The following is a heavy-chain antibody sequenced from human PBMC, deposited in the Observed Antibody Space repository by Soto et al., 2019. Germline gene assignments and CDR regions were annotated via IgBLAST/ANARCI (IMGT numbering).Heavy chain of an antibody. CDR2: ISGSGGST. J-gene: IGHJ4*02. CDR3: AKWRVTKLWFGETDPGRCFDY. Sequence: EVQLLESGGGLVQPGGSLRLSCAASGFTFSSYAMSWVRQAPGKGLEWVSAISGSGGSTYYADSGKGRFTISRDNSKNTLYLKMNRLRAEDTAVYYCAKWRVTKLWFGETDPGRCFDYWGQGTLVTVSS. D-gene: IGHD3-10*01. CDR1: GFTFSSYA. V-gene: IGHV3-23*01.